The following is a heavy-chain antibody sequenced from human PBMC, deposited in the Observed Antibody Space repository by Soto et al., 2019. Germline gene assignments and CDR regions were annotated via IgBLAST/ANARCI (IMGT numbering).Heavy chain of an antibody. CDR1: GGSFSGYY. D-gene: IGHD2-2*01. J-gene: IGHJ6*02. CDR2: INHSGST. CDR3: ARNAGYCSSTSCSPFYYYYGMDV. V-gene: IGHV4-34*01. Sequence: TSETLSLTCAVYGGSFSGYYWSWIRQPPGKGLEWIGEINHSGSTNYNPSLKSRVTISVDTSKNQFSLKLSSVTAADTAVYYCARNAGYCSSTSCSPFYYYYGMDVWGQGTTVTVSS.